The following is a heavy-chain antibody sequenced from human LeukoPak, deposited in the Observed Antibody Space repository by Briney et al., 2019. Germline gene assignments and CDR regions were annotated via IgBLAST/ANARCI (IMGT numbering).Heavy chain of an antibody. CDR3: ARRYYDFWSGYSGTADY. J-gene: IGHJ4*02. CDR2: INPNSGGT. V-gene: IGHV1-2*02. Sequence: VASVKVSCKASGYTFTGYFMHWVRQAPGQGLEWMGWINPNSGGTNYAQKFQGRVTMTRDTSISTAYMELSRLRSDDTAVYYCARRYYDFWSGYSGTADYWGQGTLVTVSS. CDR1: GYTFTGYF. D-gene: IGHD3-3*01.